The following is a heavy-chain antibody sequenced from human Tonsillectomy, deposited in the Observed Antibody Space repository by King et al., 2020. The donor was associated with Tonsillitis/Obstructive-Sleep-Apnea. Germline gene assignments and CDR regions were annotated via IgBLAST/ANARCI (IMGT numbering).Heavy chain of an antibody. CDR2: IYYSGST. Sequence: VQLQESGPGLVKPSETLSLTCTVSGGSISSYYWSWIRQPPGKGLEWIGYIYYSGSTNYNPSLKRRVPISVDTSKNQFSLKLSSVTAADTAVYYCARWNSGGYYGAAFDIWGQETMVTVSS. CDR3: ARWNSGGYYGAAFDI. J-gene: IGHJ3*02. CDR1: GGSISSYY. V-gene: IGHV4-59*01. D-gene: IGHD1-26*01.